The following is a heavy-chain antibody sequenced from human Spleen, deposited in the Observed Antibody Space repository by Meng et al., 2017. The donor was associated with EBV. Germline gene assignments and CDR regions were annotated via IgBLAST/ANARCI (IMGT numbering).Heavy chain of an antibody. CDR1: GYTFTSYE. CDR3: ARGNTVTLPLDY. V-gene: IGHV1-8*01. CDR2: MNPNSGNT. Sequence: QVLLALSGAEVNEAGVSVKVSRQASGYTFTSYEINWVRQATGQGLEWMGWMNPNSGNTLYAQKFQGRVTMTRDTSISTAYMELSSLRSEDTAVYYCARGNTVTLPLDYWGQGILVTVSS. D-gene: IGHD4-17*01. J-gene: IGHJ4*02.